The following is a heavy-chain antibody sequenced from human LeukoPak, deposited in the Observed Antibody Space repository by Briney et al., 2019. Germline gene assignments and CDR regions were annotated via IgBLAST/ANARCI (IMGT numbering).Heavy chain of an antibody. J-gene: IGHJ3*02. D-gene: IGHD3-9*01. CDR2: IYTSGST. V-gene: IGHV4-4*07. CDR1: GGSISSYY. CDR3: ARGPYIFVTSDAFDI. Sequence: SETLSLTCTVSGGSISSYYWSWIRQPAGKGLEWIGRIYTSGSTNYNPSLKSRVTMSVDTSKNQFSLKLSSVTAADTAVYYCARGPYIFVTSDAFDIWGQGTMVTVSS.